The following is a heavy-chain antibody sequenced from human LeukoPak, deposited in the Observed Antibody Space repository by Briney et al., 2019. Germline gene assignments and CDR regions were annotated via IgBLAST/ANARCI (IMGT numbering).Heavy chain of an antibody. J-gene: IGHJ4*02. V-gene: IGHV3-30-3*01. D-gene: IGHD3-22*01. CDR3: ARERADDYYDSSGSFDY. Sequence: GGSLRLSCAASGFTFSSYAMHWVRQAPGKGLEWVAVISYDGSNKYYADSVKGRFTISRDNSKNTLYLQMNSLRAEDTAVYYCARERADDYYDSSGSFDYWGQGTLVTVSS. CDR1: GFTFSSYA. CDR2: ISYDGSNK.